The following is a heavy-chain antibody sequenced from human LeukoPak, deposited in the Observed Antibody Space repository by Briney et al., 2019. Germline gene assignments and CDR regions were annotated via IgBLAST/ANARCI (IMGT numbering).Heavy chain of an antibody. CDR2: IYSGGST. D-gene: IGHD1-14*01. Sequence: SGGSLRLSCAASGFTVSSNYMSWVRQAPGKGLEWVSVIYSGGSTYYADSVKGRFTISRDNAKNTLYLQMNSLRGEDTAVYYCARGASNRFDYWGQGTLVTVSS. V-gene: IGHV3-53*01. CDR3: ARGASNRFDY. J-gene: IGHJ4*02. CDR1: GFTVSSNY.